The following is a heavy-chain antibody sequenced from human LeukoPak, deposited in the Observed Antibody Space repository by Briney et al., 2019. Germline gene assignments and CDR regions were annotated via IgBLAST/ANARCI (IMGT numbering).Heavy chain of an antibody. V-gene: IGHV3-21*04. J-gene: IGHJ4*02. CDR2: ISRSSSYT. CDR1: GFTFSSYS. D-gene: IGHD6-19*01. Sequence: GGSLRLSCAGSGFTFSSYSMNWVRQAPGKGLEWVSSISRSSSYTYYADTVKGRFTISRDNSKNTLYLQMNSLRAEDTAVYYCAKDLSSGWPYSFDYWGQGTLVTVSS. CDR3: AKDLSSGWPYSFDY.